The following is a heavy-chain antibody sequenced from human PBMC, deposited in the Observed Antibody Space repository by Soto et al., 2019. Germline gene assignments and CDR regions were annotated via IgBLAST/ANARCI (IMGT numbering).Heavy chain of an antibody. CDR1: GGTFSSYA. CDR2: IIPIFGTA. J-gene: IGHJ6*02. CDR3: ARARRYSSSWYDYYYGMDV. Sequence: SVKVSCKASGGTFSSYAISWVRQAPGQGLEWMGGIIPIFGTANYAQKFQGRVTITADESTSTAYMELSSLRSEDTAVYYCARARRYSSSWYDYYYGMDVWGQGTTVTVSS. D-gene: IGHD6-13*01. V-gene: IGHV1-69*13.